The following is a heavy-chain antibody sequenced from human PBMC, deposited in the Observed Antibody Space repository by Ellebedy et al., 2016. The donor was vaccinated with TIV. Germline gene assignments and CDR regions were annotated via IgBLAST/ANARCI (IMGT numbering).Heavy chain of an antibody. Sequence: ASVKVSXXASGYTFTGYYMHWVRQAPGQGLEWMGWINPNSGGTNYAQKFQGRVTMTRDTSISTAYMELSRLRSEDTAVYYCARVRARLQYFDYWGQGTLVTVSS. CDR1: GYTFTGYY. CDR3: ARVRARLQYFDY. D-gene: IGHD4-11*01. V-gene: IGHV1-2*02. J-gene: IGHJ4*02. CDR2: INPNSGGT.